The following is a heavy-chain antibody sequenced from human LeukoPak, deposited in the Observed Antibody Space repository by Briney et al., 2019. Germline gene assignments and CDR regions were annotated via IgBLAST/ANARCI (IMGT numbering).Heavy chain of an antibody. J-gene: IGHJ6*03. CDR2: ISGSPDST. V-gene: IGHV3-23*01. D-gene: IGHD5-12*01. CDR3: AKAPGYDLYYYYMDV. Sequence: GGSLRLSCAASGFTFSIYAMSWVRQAPGKGLEWVSSISGSPDSTYYADSVKGRFTISRDNSKNTLYLQMNSLRAEDTAVYYCAKAPGYDLYYYYMDVWGKGTTVTVSS. CDR1: GFTFSIYA.